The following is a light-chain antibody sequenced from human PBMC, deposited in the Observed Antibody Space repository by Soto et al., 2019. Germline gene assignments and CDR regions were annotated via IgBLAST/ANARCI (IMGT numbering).Light chain of an antibody. CDR3: KQPGT. V-gene: IGKV1-5*01. Sequence: DLQNAHSPSTLSPSVGDRVTITCRASQSISSWLAWYQQRPGKAPKLLIYDASSLESGVPSRFSGSGSGTEVTLTISSLQPDDFATYYCKQPGTFGQGTKVDI. CDR2: DAS. CDR1: QSISSW. J-gene: IGKJ1*01.